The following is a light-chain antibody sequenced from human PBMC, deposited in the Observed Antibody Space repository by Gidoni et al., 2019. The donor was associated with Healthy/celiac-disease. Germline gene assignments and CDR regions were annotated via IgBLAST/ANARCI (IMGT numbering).Light chain of an antibody. V-gene: IGLV1-44*01. CDR1: SSNSGSNT. J-gene: IGLJ3*02. CDR3: AAWDDSLNGPV. CDR2: SNN. Sequence: QSVLTQPPSASGTPGQRVTISCSGSSSNSGSNTVNWYQQLPVTAPKLLIYSNNQRPSGFPDRFSGSKSRTSSSLAISGLQSEDDADYYCAAWDDSLNGPVFGGGTKLPVL.